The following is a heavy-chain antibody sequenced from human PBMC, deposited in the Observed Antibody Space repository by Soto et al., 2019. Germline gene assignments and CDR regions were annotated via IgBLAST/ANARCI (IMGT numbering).Heavy chain of an antibody. J-gene: IGHJ4*02. Sequence: GESLKISCKGSGYSFTRCWIGCVRHMPGKGLEWMGIIYPGGSDTRYSSSFQGQVTISVDKSMSTAYLQWSGLKASDTAMYYCARLTYDSSGYYQPTCDYWGQGTQVTVSS. CDR1: GYSFTRCW. V-gene: IGHV5-51*01. CDR2: IYPGGSDT. D-gene: IGHD3-22*01. CDR3: ARLTYDSSGYYQPTCDY.